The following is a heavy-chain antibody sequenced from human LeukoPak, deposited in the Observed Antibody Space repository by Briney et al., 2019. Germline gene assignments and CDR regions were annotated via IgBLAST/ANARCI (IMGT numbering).Heavy chain of an antibody. CDR3: ARGRYGDYH. Sequence: GGSLRLSCEASGFTFSNHWMFWVRQALGKGLVWVSGINPDGSTTTYADSVKGRFTISRENAKSTLYLHMNILRVEDTAVYYCARGRYGDYHWGQGILVTVSS. CDR2: INPDGSTT. J-gene: IGHJ4*02. D-gene: IGHD4-17*01. CDR1: GFTFSNHW. V-gene: IGHV3-74*01.